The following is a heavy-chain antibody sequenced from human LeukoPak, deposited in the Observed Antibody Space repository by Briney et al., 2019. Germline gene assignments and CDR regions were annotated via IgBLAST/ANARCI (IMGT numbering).Heavy chain of an antibody. J-gene: IGHJ3*02. Sequence: GGSLRLSCAASGFTFSSYWMSWVRQAPGKGLEWVANIKQDGSEKYYVDSVKGRFTISRDNAKNSLYLQMNSLRAEDTAVYYCARIAAAGTGVRAFDIWGQGTMVTVSS. CDR3: ARIAAAGTGVRAFDI. D-gene: IGHD6-13*01. V-gene: IGHV3-7*01. CDR2: IKQDGSEK. CDR1: GFTFSSYW.